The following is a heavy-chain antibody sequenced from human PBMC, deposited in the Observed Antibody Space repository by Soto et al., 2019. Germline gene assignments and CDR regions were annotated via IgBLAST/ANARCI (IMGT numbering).Heavy chain of an antibody. J-gene: IGHJ4*02. D-gene: IGHD3-3*01. CDR3: AREYFDFWSVPHYFDY. CDR1: GYIFTSYG. Sequence: GASVKVSCKASGYIFTSYGISWVRQAPGHGLDWRGRITVYNGDTNSAQKFQGRVTMTTDKSTNTAYMELRSLRFDDTAVYYCAREYFDFWSVPHYFDYWSQGALVTVST. CDR2: ITVYNGDT. V-gene: IGHV1-18*01.